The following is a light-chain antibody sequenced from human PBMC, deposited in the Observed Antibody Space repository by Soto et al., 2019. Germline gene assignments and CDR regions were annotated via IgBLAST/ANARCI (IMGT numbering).Light chain of an antibody. CDR2: GAS. J-gene: IGKJ5*01. CDR1: QDIRHNY. Sequence: EIVLTQYPGTVSLSPGERAAISCLASQDIRHNYLAWYQQKPGQAPRLLIYGASSRATGIPDRFSGSGSGTDFTLTISRLEPEDFAVYYCQQYGSSPRITFGQGTRLE. CDR3: QQYGSSPRIT. V-gene: IGKV3-20*01.